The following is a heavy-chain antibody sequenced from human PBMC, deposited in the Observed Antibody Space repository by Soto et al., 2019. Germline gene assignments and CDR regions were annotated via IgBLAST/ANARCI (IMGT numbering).Heavy chain of an antibody. D-gene: IGHD1-26*01. CDR2: ISSSSSYI. CDR1: GFTFSSYS. CDR3: ARDVGRRGQNYYYYYGMDV. Sequence: GGSLRLSCAASGFTFSSYSMNWVRQAPGKGLEWVSSISSSSSYIYYADSVKGRFTIPRDNAKNSLYLQMNSLRAEDTAVYYCARDVGRRGQNYYYYYGMDVWGQGTTVTVSS. V-gene: IGHV3-21*01. J-gene: IGHJ6*02.